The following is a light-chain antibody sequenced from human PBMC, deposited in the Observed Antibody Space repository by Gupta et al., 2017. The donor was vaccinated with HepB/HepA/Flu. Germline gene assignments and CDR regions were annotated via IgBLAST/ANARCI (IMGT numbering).Light chain of an antibody. Sequence: EIVMTQSPATLSVSPGERATLSCRASQSVSSNLAWYQQKPGQAPRLLIYGASTRATGIPARFSGSGDGTEFTLTISSRQSEDFAVYYCQQYNNGHRMYTFGQGTKLEIK. CDR2: GAS. V-gene: IGKV3-15*01. CDR3: QQYNNGHRMYT. J-gene: IGKJ2*01. CDR1: QSVSSN.